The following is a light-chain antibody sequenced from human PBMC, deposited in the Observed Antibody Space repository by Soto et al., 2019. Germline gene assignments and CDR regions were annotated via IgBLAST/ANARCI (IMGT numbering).Light chain of an antibody. Sequence: IVMTQSPHSLPVSLGSRATINCKSSQSVLANNNNIAWYQLKDGQVPRLLIYGASTRATDIPARFSGSGSGTEFTLTISSLQPDDFAAYYCQQYNKWPRTFGQGTKVDIK. CDR1: QSVLANNNN. V-gene: IGKV3-15*01. J-gene: IGKJ1*01. CDR3: QQYNKWPRT. CDR2: GAS.